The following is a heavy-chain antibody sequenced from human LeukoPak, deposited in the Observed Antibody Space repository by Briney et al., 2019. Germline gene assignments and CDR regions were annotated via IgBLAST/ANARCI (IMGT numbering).Heavy chain of an antibody. D-gene: IGHD2-2*02. Sequence: ASVKVSCKASGYTSTSYYMHWVRQAPGQGLEWMGIINPSGGSTSYAQKFQGRVTMTRDTSTSAVYMELSSLRSEDTAVYYCARDMCSYTTYFDYWGQGTLVTVSS. CDR3: ARDMCSYTTYFDY. J-gene: IGHJ4*02. CDR1: GYTSTSYY. CDR2: INPSGGST. V-gene: IGHV1-46*01.